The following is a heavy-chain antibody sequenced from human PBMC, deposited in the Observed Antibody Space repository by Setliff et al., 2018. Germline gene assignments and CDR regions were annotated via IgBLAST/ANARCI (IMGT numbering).Heavy chain of an antibody. CDR3: ARNTDLRNGFDY. D-gene: IGHD5-18*01. CDR1: GGPTIGYY. CDR2: IHPWGGSSEST. V-gene: IGHV4-59*08. Sequence: SETLSLTCAVSGGPTIGYYWTWIRQAPGKGLEWIGYIHPWGGSSESTNYSPSLKSRITISLDKSKSQFSLKLTSVTVADTAVYYCARNTDLRNGFDYWGQGTLVTVSS. J-gene: IGHJ4*02.